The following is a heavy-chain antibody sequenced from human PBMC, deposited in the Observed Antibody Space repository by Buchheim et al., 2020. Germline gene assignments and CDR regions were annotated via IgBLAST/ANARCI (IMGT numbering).Heavy chain of an antibody. D-gene: IGHD3-3*01. CDR3: AREEWLFYYGMDV. CDR2: ISYDGSNK. Sequence: QVQLVESGGGVVQPGRSLRLSCAASGFTFSSYAMHWVRQAPGKGLEWVAVISYDGSNKYYADSVKGRLTISRNNSKNTLYLQMNSRRAEDTAVYYCAREEWLFYYGMDVWGQGTT. J-gene: IGHJ6*02. CDR1: GFTFSSYA. V-gene: IGHV3-30*04.